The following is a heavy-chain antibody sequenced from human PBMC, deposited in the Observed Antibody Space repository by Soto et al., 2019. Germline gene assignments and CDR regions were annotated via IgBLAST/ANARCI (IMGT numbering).Heavy chain of an antibody. CDR3: ARHGITIFGVVYYGMDV. CDR2: IDPSDSYT. Sequence: PGESLKISCKGSGYSFTSYWIGWVRQMPGKGLEWMGRIDPSDSYTNYSPSFQGHVTISADKSISTAYLQWSSLKASDTAMYYCARHGITIFGVVYYGMDVWGQGTTVTVSS. V-gene: IGHV5-10-1*01. D-gene: IGHD3-3*01. J-gene: IGHJ6*02. CDR1: GYSFTSYW.